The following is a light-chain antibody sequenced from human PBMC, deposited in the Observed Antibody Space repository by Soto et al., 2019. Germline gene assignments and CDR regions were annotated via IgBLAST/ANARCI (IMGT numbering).Light chain of an antibody. CDR3: QSYDSSLSGSV. CDR1: SSNIGAGYD. CDR2: GNS. V-gene: IGLV1-40*01. J-gene: IGLJ2*01. Sequence: QSVLTQPPPVSGAPGQRVTISCTGSSSNIGAGYDVHWYQQLPGTAPKLLIYGNSNRPSGVPDRFSGSKSGTSASLAITGLQAEDDADYYCQSYDSSLSGSVFGGGTKLTVL.